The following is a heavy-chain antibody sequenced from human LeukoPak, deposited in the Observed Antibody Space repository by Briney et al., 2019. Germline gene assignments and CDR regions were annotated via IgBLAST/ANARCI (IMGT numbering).Heavy chain of an antibody. CDR1: GNSFTDYY. V-gene: IGHV1-2*02. D-gene: IGHD1-14*01. CDR3: ARSEKLRLEGSWFDP. CDR2: FNPNTGDT. Sequence: ASVKVSCKASGNSFTDYYLHWVRQAPGQGLEWMGWFNPNTGDTNYSQKFRGRVTMTRDTSTTTAYMELSRLISGDTAVYYCARSEKLRLEGSWFDPWGQGTLVTVSS. J-gene: IGHJ5*02.